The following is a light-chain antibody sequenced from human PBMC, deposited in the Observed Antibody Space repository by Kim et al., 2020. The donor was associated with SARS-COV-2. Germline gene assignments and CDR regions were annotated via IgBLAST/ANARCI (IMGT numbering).Light chain of an antibody. CDR1: QSVSSSY. J-gene: IGKJ1*01. CDR3: QQYGSSPQT. V-gene: IGKV3-20*01. CDR2: GAS. Sequence: APGERATLSCRASQSVSSSYLAWYQQKPGPPPRLLIYGASSRATGIPDRFSGSGSGTDFTLTISRLDPEDFAVYYCQQYGSSPQTFGQGTKVDIK.